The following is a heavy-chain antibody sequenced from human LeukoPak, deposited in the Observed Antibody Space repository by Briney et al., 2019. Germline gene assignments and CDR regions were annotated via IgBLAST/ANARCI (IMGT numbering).Heavy chain of an antibody. CDR3: ARGGTRGYSPVDY. Sequence: PGGSLRLSCVASGFTFGKYWMSRVRQAPGKGLEWVANIKQDGSERNYVDSVKGRSTISRDNAKNSLFLQMNSLRVEDTAVYYCARGGTRGYSPVDYWGQGILVTVSS. CDR1: GFTFGKYW. D-gene: IGHD5-18*01. V-gene: IGHV3-7*03. CDR2: IKQDGSER. J-gene: IGHJ4*02.